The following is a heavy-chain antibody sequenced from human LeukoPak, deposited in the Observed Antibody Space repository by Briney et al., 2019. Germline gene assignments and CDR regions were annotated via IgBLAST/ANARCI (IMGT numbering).Heavy chain of an antibody. CDR1: GYSISGGYY. CDR2: IYHSGST. J-gene: IGHJ4*02. Sequence: SETLSLTCTVSGYSISGGYYWGWIRQPPGKGLEWIGSIYHSGSTYYNPSLKSRVTISVNTSKNQFSLKLSSVTAADTAVYYCARVSPGIYDSSGYPDYWGQGTLVTVSS. D-gene: IGHD3-22*01. CDR3: ARVSPGIYDSSGYPDY. V-gene: IGHV4-38-2*02.